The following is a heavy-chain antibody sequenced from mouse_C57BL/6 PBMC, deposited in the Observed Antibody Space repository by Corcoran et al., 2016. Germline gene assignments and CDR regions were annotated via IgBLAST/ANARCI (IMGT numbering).Heavy chain of an antibody. V-gene: IGHV1-76*01. CDR3: ARSGVLLRSRFDY. CDR2: IYPGSGNT. Sequence: QVQLKQSVAELVRSGASVKLSCKASGYTFTDYYITWVKQRPGQGLEWIARIYPGSGNTYYNEKFKGKATLTAEKSCSTAYMQLSSLTSEDSAVYFCARSGVLLRSRFDYWGQGTTLTVSS. CDR1: GYTFTDYY. D-gene: IGHD1-1*01. J-gene: IGHJ2*01.